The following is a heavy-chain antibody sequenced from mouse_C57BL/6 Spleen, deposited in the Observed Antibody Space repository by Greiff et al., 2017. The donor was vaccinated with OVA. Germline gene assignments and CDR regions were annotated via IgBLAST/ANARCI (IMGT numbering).Heavy chain of an antibody. D-gene: IGHD1-2*01. V-gene: IGHV1-59*01. CDR3: EGCTTALFDY. Sequence: QVQLQQPGAELVRPGTSVKLSCKASGYTFTSYWMHWVKQRPGQGLEWIGVIDPSDSYTNYNQKFKGKATLTVDTSSSTAYMQLRSLTSEDSAVFAREGCTTALFDYWGQGTTLTVSA. CDR2: IDPSDSYT. J-gene: IGHJ2*01. CDR1: GYTFTSYW.